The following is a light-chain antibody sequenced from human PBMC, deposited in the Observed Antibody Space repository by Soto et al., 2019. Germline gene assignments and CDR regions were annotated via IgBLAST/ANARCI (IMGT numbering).Light chain of an antibody. CDR3: SSYSRNSTPVV. CDR1: YSDIGAYNY. V-gene: IGLV2-14*01. CDR2: EVT. Sequence: QSALTQPPSASGSPGQSVTIPCTGTYSDIGAYNYVSWYQQRPGEAPKLIIYEVTNPPSGVSNRCSGSKSGNTASLTISGLQAEDEADYYCSSYSRNSTPVVFGGGTKLTVL. J-gene: IGLJ2*01.